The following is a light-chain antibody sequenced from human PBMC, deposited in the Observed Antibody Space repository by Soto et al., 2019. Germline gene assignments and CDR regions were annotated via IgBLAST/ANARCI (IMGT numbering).Light chain of an antibody. Sequence: ETVLTQSPGTLSLSPGERATLSCSASQSVSSSYLAWYQQKPGQAPRLLIYGASTRATGIPARFSGSGSGTDFTLTISSLQSEDFAVYYCQQYQDRPYTFGPGTRLEI. V-gene: IGKV3-20*01. CDR1: QSVSSSY. J-gene: IGKJ5*01. CDR3: QQYQDRPYT. CDR2: GAS.